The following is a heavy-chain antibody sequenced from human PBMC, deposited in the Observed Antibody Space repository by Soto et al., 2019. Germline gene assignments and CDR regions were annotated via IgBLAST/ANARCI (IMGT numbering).Heavy chain of an antibody. Sequence: PSETLSLTCSVSGGSISSSFWSWIRQPPGKELEWIGYISYSGSTTYNPSLKSRITLSVDTSKNQFSLRVASVTAADTAVYYCARGHRAMEYYYYYGMDVWGQGTPDTVSS. D-gene: IGHD5-18*01. V-gene: IGHV4-59*01. CDR2: ISYSGST. J-gene: IGHJ6*02. CDR1: GGSISSSF. CDR3: ARGHRAMEYYYYYGMDV.